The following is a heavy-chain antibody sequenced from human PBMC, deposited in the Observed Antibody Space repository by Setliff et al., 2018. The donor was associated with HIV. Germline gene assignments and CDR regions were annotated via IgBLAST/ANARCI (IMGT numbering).Heavy chain of an antibody. Sequence: ASVKVSCKASGYSFSNFAIHWVRQAPGQRLEWLGWINAGSGNTRYSQKFQDRLTITRDTSARTVYMELSSLKSEDTAVYYCARGNPDFDILTGYWSHYFHYWGQGRPVTVSS. D-gene: IGHD3-9*01. CDR2: INAGSGNT. CDR3: ARGNPDFDILTGYWSHYFHY. J-gene: IGHJ4*02. CDR1: GYSFSNFA. V-gene: IGHV1-3*01.